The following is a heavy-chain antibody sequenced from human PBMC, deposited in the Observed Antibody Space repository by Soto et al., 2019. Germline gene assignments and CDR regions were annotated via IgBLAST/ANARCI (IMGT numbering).Heavy chain of an antibody. V-gene: IGHV4-39*01. J-gene: IGHJ4*02. Sequence: PSATLSPTCTFSGCSISSSSYYWGWIRQPPGKRLEWIGSIYYSGNTYYKQSLKKTGTIYVDTSKNQFSLKLSSVTAADTAVFYCARGFAIGWYTYFFDLGGQGPLGTGS. CDR2: IYYSGNT. D-gene: IGHD6-19*01. CDR1: GCSISSSSYY. CDR3: ARGFAIGWYTYFFDL.